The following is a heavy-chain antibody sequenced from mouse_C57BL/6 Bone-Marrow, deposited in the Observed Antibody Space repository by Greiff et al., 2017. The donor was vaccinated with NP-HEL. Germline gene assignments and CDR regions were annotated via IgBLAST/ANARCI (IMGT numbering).Heavy chain of an antibody. V-gene: IGHV1-85*01. J-gene: IGHJ1*03. Sequence: QVQLKQSGPELVKPGASVKLSCKASGYTFTSYDINWVKQRPGQGLEWIGWIYPRDGSTKYNEKFKGKATLTVDTSSSTAYMELHSLTSEDSAVYFCARYGYYVSWYFDVWGTGTTVTVSS. CDR1: GYTFTSYD. CDR3: ARYGYYVSWYFDV. D-gene: IGHD2-3*01. CDR2: IYPRDGST.